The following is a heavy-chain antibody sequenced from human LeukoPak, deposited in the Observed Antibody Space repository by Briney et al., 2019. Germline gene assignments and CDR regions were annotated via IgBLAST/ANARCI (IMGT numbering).Heavy chain of an antibody. V-gene: IGHV4-34*01. CDR3: ARFRGGNSYYYYYYMDV. D-gene: IGHD1-7*01. CDR1: GGSFSGYY. CDR2: INHSGST. Sequence: TSETLSLTCAVYGGSFSGYYWSWIRQPPGKGLEWIGEINHSGSTTYNPSLKSRATISVDTSKNQFSLKLSSVTAADTAVYYCARFRGGNSYYYYYYMDVWGEGTTVTVSS. J-gene: IGHJ6*03.